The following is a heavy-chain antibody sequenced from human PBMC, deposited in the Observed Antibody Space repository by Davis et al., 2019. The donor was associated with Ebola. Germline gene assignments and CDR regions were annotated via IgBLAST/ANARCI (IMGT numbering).Heavy chain of an antibody. CDR2: IGTAGDT. V-gene: IGHV3-13*01. D-gene: IGHD3-22*01. CDR1: GFTFRSYD. CDR3: AKDGEGEDSSGYYFSWYFDY. J-gene: IGHJ4*02. Sequence: GESLKISCAASGFTFRSYDMHWVRQTTGEGLEWVSAIGTAGDTYYADSVKGRFTISRDNSKNTLYLQMNSLRAEDTAVYYCAKDGEGEDSSGYYFSWYFDYWGQGTLVTVSS.